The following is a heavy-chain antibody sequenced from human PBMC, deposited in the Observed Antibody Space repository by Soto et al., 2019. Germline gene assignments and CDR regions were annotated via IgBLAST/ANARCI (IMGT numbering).Heavy chain of an antibody. J-gene: IGHJ4*02. V-gene: IGHV4-59*01. CDR1: GGSISSCY. CDR2: IYYSGST. Sequence: SETLSLTCTVSGGSISSCYWSWIRQPPGKGLEWIGYIYYSGSTNYNPSLKSRVTISVDTSKNQFSLKLSSVTAADTAVYYCARGSDYGDYVSGEFDYWGQGTLVTVSS. CDR3: ARGSDYGDYVSGEFDY. D-gene: IGHD4-17*01.